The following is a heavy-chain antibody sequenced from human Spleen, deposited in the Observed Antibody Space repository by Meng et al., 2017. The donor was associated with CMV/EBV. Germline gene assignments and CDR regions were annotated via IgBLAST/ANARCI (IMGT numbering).Heavy chain of an antibody. J-gene: IGHJ5*02. CDR1: GFTFSSYA. V-gene: IGHV3-23*01. CDR3: ARELMTTVNGWFDP. CDR2: ISGSGGST. D-gene: IGHD4-11*01. Sequence: GESLKISCAASGFTFSSYAMSWVRQAPGKGLEWVSAISGSGGSTYYADSVKGRFTISRDNSKNTLYLQMYSLRSEDTAVYYCARELMTTVNGWFDPWGLGTLVTVSS.